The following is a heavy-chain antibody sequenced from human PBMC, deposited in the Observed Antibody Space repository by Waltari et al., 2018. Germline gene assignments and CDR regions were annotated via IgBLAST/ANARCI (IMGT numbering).Heavy chain of an antibody. D-gene: IGHD2-2*02. V-gene: IGHV4-39*01. J-gene: IGHJ2*01. Sequence: QLQLQESGPGLVRPSETLSLTCTVSGGSISSSDYYWAWVRQPPGKGLEDIGSVFYTWRTNYNPSLKSRCTASVDTSKNQVFLNLSSVTAADTAVYYCARHGCSYTNWYFDLWGRGTLVTVSS. CDR2: VFYTWRT. CDR3: ARHGCSYTNWYFDL. CDR1: GGSISSSDYY.